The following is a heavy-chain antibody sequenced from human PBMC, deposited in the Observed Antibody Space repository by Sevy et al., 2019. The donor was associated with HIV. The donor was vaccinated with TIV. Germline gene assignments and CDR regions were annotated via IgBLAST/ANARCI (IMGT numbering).Heavy chain of an antibody. Sequence: SETLSLTCAVYGGSFSGYYWSWIRQPPGKGLEWIGEINHSGSTNYNPSLKSRVTMSVDTSKNQFSLKLSSVTAADTAMYYCASSLYSGSGSFCNPFDSWGQGTLVTVST. CDR3: ASSLYSGSGSFCNPFDS. CDR2: INHSGST. J-gene: IGHJ4*02. V-gene: IGHV4-34*01. D-gene: IGHD3-10*01. CDR1: GGSFSGYY.